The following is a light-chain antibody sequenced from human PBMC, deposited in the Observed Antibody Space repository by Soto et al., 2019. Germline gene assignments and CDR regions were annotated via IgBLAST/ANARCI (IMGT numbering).Light chain of an antibody. CDR3: QQYRT. CDR1: QIISSW. CDR2: DAS. Sequence: GDRVTITCRASQIISSWLAWYQQKPGKAPKLLIYDASSLETGVPSRFSGSGSGTEFTLTISSLQPEDFATYYCQQYRTFGQGTKVEIK. V-gene: IGKV1-5*01. J-gene: IGKJ1*01.